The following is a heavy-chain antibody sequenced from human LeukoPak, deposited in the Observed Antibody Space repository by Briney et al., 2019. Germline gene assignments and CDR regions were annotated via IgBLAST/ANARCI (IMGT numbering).Heavy chain of an antibody. J-gene: IGHJ4*02. D-gene: IGHD3-22*01. CDR1: GFIFSSYG. CDR2: IWYDGSNN. V-gene: IGHV3-33*01. CDR3: AGYLREYYYDSSGTSFDY. Sequence: GGSLRLSCAASGFIFSSYGMHWVRQAPGKGLDWVAVIWYDGSNNYYADSVKGRFTIATDNCKHRLYQQINSLTAEATAVYYCAGYLREYYYDSSGTSFDYWGQGTLVTVSS.